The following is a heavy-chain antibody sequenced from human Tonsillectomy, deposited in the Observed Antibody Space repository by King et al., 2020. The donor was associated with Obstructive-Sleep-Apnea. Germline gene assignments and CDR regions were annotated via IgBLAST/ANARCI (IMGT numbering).Heavy chain of an antibody. CDR2: IYYTGST. CDR3: ARYTSSWYGYFDY. D-gene: IGHD6-13*01. J-gene: IGHJ4*02. Sequence: QLQESGPGLVKPSETLSLTCTVSVGSISSYYWSWIRQPPGKGLEWIGYIYYTGSTNYNPSLKSRVTISLDTSKTQFSLKLNSVTAADTAVYYCARYTSSWYGYFDYWGQGTLVTVSS. V-gene: IGHV4-59*08. CDR1: VGSISSYY.